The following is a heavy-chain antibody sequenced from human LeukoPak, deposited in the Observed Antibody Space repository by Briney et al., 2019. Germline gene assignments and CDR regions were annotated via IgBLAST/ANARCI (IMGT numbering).Heavy chain of an antibody. D-gene: IGHD3-22*01. Sequence: SETLSLTCAVYGGSFSSYYWSWVRQPPGKGLEWIRYIYYSGSPNYNPSLKSRVTISVDTSKNQFSLKLSSVTAADTAVYYCARERVNGSGYYYGRYFDYWGQGTLVTVSS. CDR3: ARERVNGSGYYYGRYFDY. CDR1: GGSFSSYY. J-gene: IGHJ4*02. V-gene: IGHV4-59*12. CDR2: IYYSGSP.